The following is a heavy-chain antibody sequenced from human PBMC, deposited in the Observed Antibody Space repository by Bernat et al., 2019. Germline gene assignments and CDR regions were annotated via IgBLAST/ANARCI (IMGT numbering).Heavy chain of an antibody. CDR1: GGSISSSSYY. D-gene: IGHD2-15*01. Sequence: QLQLQESGPGLVKPSETLSLTCTVSGGSISSSSYYWGWIRQPPGKGLEWIGSIYYSGRTYYNPSLKSRVTISVDTSKNQFSLKLSSVTAADTAVYYCARNYEGCSGGSCYLHFDYWGQGTLVTVSS. CDR3: ARNYEGCSGGSCYLHFDY. V-gene: IGHV4-39*01. J-gene: IGHJ4*02. CDR2: IYYSGRT.